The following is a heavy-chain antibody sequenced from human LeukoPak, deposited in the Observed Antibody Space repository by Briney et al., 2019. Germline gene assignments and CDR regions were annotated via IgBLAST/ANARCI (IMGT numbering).Heavy chain of an antibody. J-gene: IGHJ3*02. Sequence: GGSLRVSCAASGFTVSSNYMSWVRQAPGKGLEWVSVIYSGGSSYYADSVKGRFTISRDNSKNTLYLQMNSLRAEDTAVYYCARLGLLWFGTEGNDAFDIWGQGTRVTVSS. CDR3: ARLGLLWFGTEGNDAFDI. V-gene: IGHV3-66*01. CDR1: GFTVSSNY. CDR2: IYSGGSS. D-gene: IGHD3-10*01.